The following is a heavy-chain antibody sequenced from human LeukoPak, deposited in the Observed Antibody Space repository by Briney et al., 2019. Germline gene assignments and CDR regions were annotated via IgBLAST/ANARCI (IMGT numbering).Heavy chain of an antibody. CDR2: IYHSGST. J-gene: IGHJ4*02. CDR3: ARQPGGSYFSY. V-gene: IGHV4-38-2*01. Sequence: PSETLSLTCAVSGYSISSGYYWGWIRQPPGKGLEWIGSIYHSGSTYYNPSLKSRVTISVDTSKNQFSLKLRSVTAADTAVYYCARQPGGSYFSYWGQGTLVTVSS. D-gene: IGHD1-26*01. CDR1: GYSISSGYY.